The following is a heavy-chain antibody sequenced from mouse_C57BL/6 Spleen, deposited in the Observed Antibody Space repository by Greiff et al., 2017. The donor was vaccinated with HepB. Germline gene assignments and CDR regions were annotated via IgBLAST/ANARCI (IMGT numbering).Heavy chain of an antibody. CDR1: GYTFTDYE. D-gene: IGHD3-3*01. CDR3: RREGQGRCYFDD. V-gene: IGHV1-15*01. J-gene: IGHJ2*01. CDR2: IDPETGGT. Sequence: QVQLKESGAELVRPGASVTLSCKASGYTFTDYEMHWVKQTPVHGLEWIGAIDPETGGTAYNQTFKGKAILTADKSSSTAYMKLRSLTSEDSAVYYCRREGQGRCYFDDWGKGTTVTVSS.